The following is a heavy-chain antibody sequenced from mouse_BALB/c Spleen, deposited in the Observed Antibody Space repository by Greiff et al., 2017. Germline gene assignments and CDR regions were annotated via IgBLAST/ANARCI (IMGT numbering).Heavy chain of an antibody. CDR3: NAANFDF. Sequence: VQLHQSGAELVRPGASVKLSCTASGFTINDYYMHWVKQRPEQGLEWIGWIDPENGDTEYAPKFQGKATMTADTSSNTAYLQLSSLTSEDTAVYYYNAANFDFWGPGTTLTVSA. J-gene: IGHJ2*01. V-gene: IGHV14-4*02. CDR1: GFTINDYY. CDR2: IDPENGDT.